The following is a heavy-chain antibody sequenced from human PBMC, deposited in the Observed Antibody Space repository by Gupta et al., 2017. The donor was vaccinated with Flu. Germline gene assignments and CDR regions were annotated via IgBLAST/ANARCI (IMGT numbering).Heavy chain of an antibody. Sequence: QVQLQQWGAGLLQPSETLSLTCAVYGGSFSGYYWSWIRQPPGKGLEWIGEINHSGSTNYNPSLKSRVTISVDTSKNQFSLKLSSVTAADTAVYYCARGGIAARHDYYYYGMDVWGQGTTVTGAS. V-gene: IGHV4-34*01. CDR3: ARGGIAARHDYYYYGMDV. CDR2: INHSGST. CDR1: GGSFSGYY. J-gene: IGHJ6*02. D-gene: IGHD6-6*01.